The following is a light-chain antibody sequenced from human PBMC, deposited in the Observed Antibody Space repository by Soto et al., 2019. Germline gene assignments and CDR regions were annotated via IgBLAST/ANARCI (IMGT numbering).Light chain of an antibody. CDR1: SSDVGGYNY. CDR2: DVS. Sequence: QSVLTQPRSVSGSPGQSVTISCTGTSSDVGGYNYVSWYQQHPGKAPKLVIYDVSKWPSGVPDRFSGSKSGNTASLTISGLQAEDEANYYCCSYAGSYTYVFGTGTKVTAL. V-gene: IGLV2-11*01. CDR3: CSYAGSYTYV. J-gene: IGLJ1*01.